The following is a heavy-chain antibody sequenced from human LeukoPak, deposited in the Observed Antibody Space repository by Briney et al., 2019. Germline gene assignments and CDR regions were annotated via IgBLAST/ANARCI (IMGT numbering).Heavy chain of an antibody. CDR1: GFTFSSYA. CDR3: AKDPHYGDYGNWFDH. Sequence: GGSLRLSCAASGFTFSSYAMSWVRQAPGKGLEWVSAISGSGGSTYYADSVKGRFTISRDNSKNTLYLQMNSLRAEDTAVYYCAKDPHYGDYGNWFDHWGQGTLVTVSS. J-gene: IGHJ5*02. CDR2: ISGSGGST. V-gene: IGHV3-23*01. D-gene: IGHD4-17*01.